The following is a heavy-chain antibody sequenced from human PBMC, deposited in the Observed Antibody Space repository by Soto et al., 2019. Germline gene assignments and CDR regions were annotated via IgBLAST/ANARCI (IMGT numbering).Heavy chain of an antibody. V-gene: IGHV2-70*01. Sequence: GPTLVNPTQTLTLTCTFSGFSLSTSGMCVSWIRQPPGKALEWLALIDWDDDKYYSTSLKTRLTISKDTSKNQVVLTMTNMDPVDTATYYCARSTYYYDSSGYAGYYGMDVWGQGTTVTVSS. D-gene: IGHD3-22*01. CDR3: ARSTYYYDSSGYAGYYGMDV. J-gene: IGHJ6*02. CDR1: GFSLSTSGMC. CDR2: IDWDDDK.